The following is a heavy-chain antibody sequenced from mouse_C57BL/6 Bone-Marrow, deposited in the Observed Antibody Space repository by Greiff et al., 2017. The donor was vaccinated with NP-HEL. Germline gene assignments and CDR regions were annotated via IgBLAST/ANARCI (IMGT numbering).Heavy chain of an antibody. D-gene: IGHD1-1*01. CDR1: GYTFTSYW. CDR2: LDPSDSYT. Sequence: QVQLQQPGAELVMPGASVKLSCKASGYTFTSYWMHWVKQRPGQGLEWIGELDPSDSYTNYNQKFKGKSTLTVDKSSSTAYMQLSSLTSEASAVYDCARFSGSSSSWFAYWGQGTLVTVSA. V-gene: IGHV1-69*01. CDR3: ARFSGSSSSWFAY. J-gene: IGHJ3*01.